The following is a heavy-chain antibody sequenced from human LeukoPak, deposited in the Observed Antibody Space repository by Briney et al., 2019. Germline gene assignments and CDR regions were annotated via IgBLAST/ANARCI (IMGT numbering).Heavy chain of an antibody. Sequence: GRSLRLSCAASGFTFSSYGMHWVRQAPGKGLEWVAVIWYDGSNKYYADPVKGRFTISRDNSKNTLYLQMNSLRAEDTAVYYCARGWPYDFWSGYYPSPYYYYYGMDVWGQGTRSPSP. V-gene: IGHV3-33*01. D-gene: IGHD3-3*01. CDR2: IWYDGSNK. CDR1: GFTFSSYG. J-gene: IGHJ6*02. CDR3: ARGWPYDFWSGYYPSPYYYYYGMDV.